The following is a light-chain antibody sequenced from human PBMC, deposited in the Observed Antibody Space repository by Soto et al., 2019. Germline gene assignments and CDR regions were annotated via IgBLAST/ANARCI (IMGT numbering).Light chain of an antibody. V-gene: IGLV1-44*01. CDR1: TSKIGTSS. CDR2: TTN. CDR3: AAWDDSLNGHV. J-gene: IGLJ1*01. Sequence: QSVLTQPHSEYGPPGQRVTSTSSGSTSKIGTSSVHWFQQLPGTAPKLLISTTNQRPSGVPERFSGSKSGTSASLAISGLQSEDEADYYCAAWDDSLNGHVFGTGTKVTV.